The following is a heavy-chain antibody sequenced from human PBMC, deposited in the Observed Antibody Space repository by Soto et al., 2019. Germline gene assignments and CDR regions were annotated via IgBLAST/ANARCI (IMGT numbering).Heavy chain of an antibody. CDR1: GGTFSSYA. J-gene: IGHJ4*02. Sequence: ASVKVSCKASGGTFSSYAISWVRQAPGQGLEWMGGIIPIFGTANYAQKFQGRVTITADESTSTAYMELSSLRSEDTAVYYCARVRGRDGYNWDYFDYWGQGTLVTVSS. CDR2: IIPIFGTA. D-gene: IGHD5-12*01. CDR3: ARVRGRDGYNWDYFDY. V-gene: IGHV1-69*13.